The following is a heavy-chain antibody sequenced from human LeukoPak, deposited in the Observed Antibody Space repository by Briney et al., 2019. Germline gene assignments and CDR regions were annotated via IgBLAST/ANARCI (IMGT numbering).Heavy chain of an antibody. J-gene: IGHJ3*02. D-gene: IGHD3-16*01. CDR3: ARPGESGIGLSAFDI. Sequence: GASVKVSCKASGGTFSSYAISWVRQAPGQGLEWMGGIIPIFGTANYAQKFQGRVTITADESTSTAYMELSSLRSEDTAVYYCARPGESGIGLSAFDIWGQGTMVTVSS. V-gene: IGHV1-69*13. CDR2: IIPIFGTA. CDR1: GGTFSSYA.